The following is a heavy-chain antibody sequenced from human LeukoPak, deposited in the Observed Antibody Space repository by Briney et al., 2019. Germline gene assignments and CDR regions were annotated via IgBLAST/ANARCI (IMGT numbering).Heavy chain of an antibody. D-gene: IGHD2-15*01. V-gene: IGHV3-30*18. J-gene: IGHJ4*02. Sequence: GRSLRLSCAASGFTFRNYAMYWVRQAPGKGLEWVAFTNYDGSDRCYADSVKSRFTVSRDNPKNTLYLQMNSLRTEDTAVYYCAKDLPDRYSLEYWGQGTMVTVPS. CDR1: GFTFRNYA. CDR2: TNYDGSDR. CDR3: AKDLPDRYSLEY.